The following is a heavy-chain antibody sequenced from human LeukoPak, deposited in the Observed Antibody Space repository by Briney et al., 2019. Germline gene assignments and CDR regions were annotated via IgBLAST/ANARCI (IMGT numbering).Heavy chain of an antibody. D-gene: IGHD6-13*01. CDR1: GYTFTSYY. CDR3: AREMGATAGAHFDY. CDR2: INPSDGST. J-gene: IGHJ4*02. V-gene: IGHV1-46*04. Sequence: GASVKVSCKASGYTFTSYYMHWVRQAPGQGLEWMGIINPSDGSTTDTEKLQGRVTMTRDTSTSTLYMEVSSLRSEDTAVYYCAREMGATAGAHFDYGGQGTLVTVSS.